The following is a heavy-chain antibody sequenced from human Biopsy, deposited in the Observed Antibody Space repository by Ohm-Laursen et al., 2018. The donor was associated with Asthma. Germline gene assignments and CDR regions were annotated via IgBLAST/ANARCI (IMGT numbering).Heavy chain of an antibody. J-gene: IGHJ3*02. CDR1: GYTFINYA. CDR2: INAGNGNT. Sequence: GASVKVSCKASGYTFINYAIHWVRQAPGQRLEWMGRINAGNGNTKYSQKFQGRVTITRDTSASTAYMDLSSLRSEDTAVYYCARTYYDFLTGQVNDVFAIWGQGTMVTVSS. CDR3: ARTYYDFLTGQVNDVFAI. D-gene: IGHD3-9*01. V-gene: IGHV1-3*01.